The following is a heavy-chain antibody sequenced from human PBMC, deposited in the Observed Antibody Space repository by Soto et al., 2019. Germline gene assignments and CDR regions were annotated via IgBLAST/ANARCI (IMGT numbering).Heavy chain of an antibody. CDR2: IVVDSGRT. CDR3: AAKLVRWAAFDY. Sequence: SVKVSCKASGFIFSASAVQWVRQASGQRLEWIGWIVVDSGRTDYAQRFQERVTITRDKSTGTAYMEVNSLNSEDTAMYYCAAKLVRWAAFDYWGQGTPVTVSS. J-gene: IGHJ4*02. V-gene: IGHV1-58*01. CDR1: GFIFSASA. D-gene: IGHD2-21*01.